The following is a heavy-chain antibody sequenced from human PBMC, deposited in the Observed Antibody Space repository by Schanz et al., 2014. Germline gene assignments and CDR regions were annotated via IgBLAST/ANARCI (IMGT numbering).Heavy chain of an antibody. Sequence: QVQLQESGPGLLKPSETLSLTCSASGGSISSGSYYWRRIRQPAGKALEWVGRGFPNVITNYNPAHKRRITISQDTTNTQFPLTRTSRTAADTAVYYCARDTTWRLDLWGRGALXTVSS. D-gene: IGHD1-1*01. J-gene: IGHJ2*01. V-gene: IGHV4-61*02. CDR3: ARDTTWRLDL. CDR1: GGSISSGSYY. CDR2: GFPNVIT.